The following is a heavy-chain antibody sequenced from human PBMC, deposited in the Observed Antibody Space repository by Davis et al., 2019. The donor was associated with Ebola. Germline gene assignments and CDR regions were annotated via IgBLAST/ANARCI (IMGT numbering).Heavy chain of an antibody. CDR1: GFIFSTYV. D-gene: IGHD2-21*02. J-gene: IGHJ3*01. CDR2: GTSADT. Sequence: GESLKISCSASGFIFSTYVMSWVRQAPGKGLEWVSTYGTSADTYYADSVKGRFTISRDNSRNTLYLQMNGLRVEDTAMYYCAKDTASIWFDVWGQGTMVTVSS. V-gene: IGHV3-23*01. CDR3: AKDTASIWFDV.